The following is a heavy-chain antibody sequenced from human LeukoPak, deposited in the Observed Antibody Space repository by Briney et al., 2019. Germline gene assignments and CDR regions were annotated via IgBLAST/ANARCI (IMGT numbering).Heavy chain of an antibody. Sequence: GESLKISCKGSGYSFTSYWIGWVRQMPGKGLEWMGIIYPGDSDTRYSPSFQGQVTISADKSISTAYLQWSSLKASDTAMYYCARGRGYCSSTSCYADYWGQGTLVTVSS. D-gene: IGHD2-2*01. J-gene: IGHJ4*02. CDR3: ARGRGYCSSTSCYADY. CDR1: GYSFTSYW. CDR2: IYPGDSDT. V-gene: IGHV5-51*01.